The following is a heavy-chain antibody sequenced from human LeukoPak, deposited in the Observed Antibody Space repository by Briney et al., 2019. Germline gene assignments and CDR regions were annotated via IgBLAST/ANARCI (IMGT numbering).Heavy chain of an antibody. J-gene: IGHJ4*02. D-gene: IGHD4-17*01. CDR2: IRYDGSNK. Sequence: GGSLRLSCAASGFTFSSYGMHWVRQAPGKGLEWVAFIRYDGSNKYYADSVKGRFTVSRDNSKNTLYLQMNSLRAEDTAVYYCAKENNYGDYSRYFDYWGQGALVTVSS. CDR1: GFTFSSYG. CDR3: AKENNYGDYSRYFDY. V-gene: IGHV3-30*02.